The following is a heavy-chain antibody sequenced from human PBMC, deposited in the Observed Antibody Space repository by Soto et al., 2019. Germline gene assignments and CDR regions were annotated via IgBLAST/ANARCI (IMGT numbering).Heavy chain of an antibody. CDR1: GGSISSSSYY. Sequence: PSETLSLTCTVSGGSISSSSYYWGWIRQPPGKGLDWFGSIYYSGSTYYNPSLKSRVTISVDTSKNQFSLKLSSVTATDTAVYYCARHLHVVVVADNWFDPWGQGTLVTVSS. J-gene: IGHJ5*02. CDR3: ARHLHVVVVADNWFDP. D-gene: IGHD2-15*01. V-gene: IGHV4-39*01. CDR2: IYYSGST.